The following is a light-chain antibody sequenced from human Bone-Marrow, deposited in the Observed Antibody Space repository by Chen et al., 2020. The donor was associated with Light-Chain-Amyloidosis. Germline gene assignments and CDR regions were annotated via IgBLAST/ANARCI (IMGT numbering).Light chain of an antibody. V-gene: IGLV3-25*03. Sequence: SYVLIQPPSVSVSPGQTARITCSGDDLPTKYAYWYQQKPGQAPVLVIHRDTERPAGISERFSGSSSGTTATLTISGVQAEDDADYHCQSADSSGTYEVIFGGGTKLTV. CDR2: RDT. CDR1: DLPTKY. CDR3: QSADSSGTYEVI. J-gene: IGLJ2*01.